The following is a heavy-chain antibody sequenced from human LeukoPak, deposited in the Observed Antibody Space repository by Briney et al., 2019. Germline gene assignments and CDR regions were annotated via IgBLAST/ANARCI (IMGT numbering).Heavy chain of an antibody. V-gene: IGHV4-39*01. CDR1: GGSISSSSYY. D-gene: IGHD1-1*01. Sequence: SETLSLTCTVSGGSISSSSYYWGWIRQPPGKGLEWIGSIYYSGSTYYNPSLKSRVTISVDTSKNQFSLKLSSVTAADTAVYYCARTHATYNWNDELLYYFDYWGQGTLVTVSS. CDR3: ARTHATYNWNDELLYYFDY. J-gene: IGHJ4*02. CDR2: IYYSGST.